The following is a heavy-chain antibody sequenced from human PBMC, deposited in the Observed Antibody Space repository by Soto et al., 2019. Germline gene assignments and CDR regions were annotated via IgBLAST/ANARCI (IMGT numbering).Heavy chain of an antibody. Sequence: QVQLQESGPGLVKPSQTLSLTCSVSGDSLRSGEYYWTWIRQSPGKGLEWIGFILYGGSTKYNPSLESRLTMSVDRSKNQCSRRLSSVTAADTAVYFCARGWDTRITGTTTWFDPWGPGTLVTVSS. D-gene: IGHD1-20*01. CDR3: ARGWDTRITGTTTWFDP. CDR2: ILYGGST. CDR1: GDSLRSGEYY. V-gene: IGHV4-30-4*01. J-gene: IGHJ5*02.